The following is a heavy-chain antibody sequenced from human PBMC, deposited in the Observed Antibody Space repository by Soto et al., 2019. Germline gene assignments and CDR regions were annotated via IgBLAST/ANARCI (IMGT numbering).Heavy chain of an antibody. Sequence: GGSLRLSCAASGFTFSSYSMNWVRQAPGKGLEWVSSISSSSSYIYYADSVKGRFTISRDNAKNSLYLQMNSLRAEDTAVYYCARDPTSGGATSDPVDYWGQGTLVTVSS. CDR1: GFTFSSYS. J-gene: IGHJ4*02. V-gene: IGHV3-21*01. CDR2: ISSSSSYI. D-gene: IGHD1-26*01. CDR3: ARDPTSGGATSDPVDY.